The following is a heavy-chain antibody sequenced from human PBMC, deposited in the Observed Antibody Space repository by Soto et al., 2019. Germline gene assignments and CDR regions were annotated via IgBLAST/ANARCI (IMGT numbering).Heavy chain of an antibody. J-gene: IGHJ2*01. CDR1: GGTFSSYA. Sequence: QVQLVQSGAEVKKPGSSVKVSCKASGGTFSSYAISWVRQAPGQVLEWMGGIIPIFGTANYAQKFQGRVTITADESTSTGYMELSSLRSEDTAVYYCARVVTVVKTIPYWYFHRWGRGTLVTVSS. CDR2: IIPIFGTA. V-gene: IGHV1-69*12. D-gene: IGHD2-15*01. CDR3: ARVVTVVKTIPYWYFHR.